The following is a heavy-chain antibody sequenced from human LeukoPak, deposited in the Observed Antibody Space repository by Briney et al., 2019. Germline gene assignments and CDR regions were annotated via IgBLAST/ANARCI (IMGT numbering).Heavy chain of an antibody. CDR3: ARVGGSYWDYYYYYMDV. Sequence: PGGSLRLSCAASGFTVSSNYMSWVRQAPGKGLEWVSVIYSGGSTYYADSVKGRFTIPRDNSKNTLYLQMNSLRAEDTAVYYCARVGGSYWDYYYYYMDVWGKGTTVTISS. D-gene: IGHD1-26*01. CDR2: IYSGGST. V-gene: IGHV3-53*01. CDR1: GFTVSSNY. J-gene: IGHJ6*03.